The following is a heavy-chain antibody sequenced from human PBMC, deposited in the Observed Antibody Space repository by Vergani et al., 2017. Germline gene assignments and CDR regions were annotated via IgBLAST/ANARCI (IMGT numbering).Heavy chain of an antibody. D-gene: IGHD3-3*01. CDR2: IYYSGST. CDR3: ARDITIFGVVTHMDV. V-gene: IGHV4-59*01. CDR1: GGAISSYY. Sequence: QVQLQESGPGLVKPSETLSLTCTVPGGAISSYYWSWIRQPPGKGLEWIGYIYYSGSTNYNPSLKSRVTISVDTSKNQFSLKLSSVTAADTAVYYCARDITIFGVVTHMDVWGKXP. J-gene: IGHJ6*03.